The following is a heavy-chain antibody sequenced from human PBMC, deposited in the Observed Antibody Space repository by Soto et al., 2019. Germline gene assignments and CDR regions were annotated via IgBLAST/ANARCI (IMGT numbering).Heavy chain of an antibody. D-gene: IGHD4-17*01. CDR1: GFSRYG. CDR3: ARDPATVTSSFDY. J-gene: IGHJ4*02. CDR2: IGYDGSKT. V-gene: IGHV3-33*01. Sequence: VQLLESGGGVVQPGMSLRLSCAASGFSRYGMHSVRRPPGKGLEWVALIGYDGSKTGYADSVKGRFTISRDDSKNTLYLQMDSLRAEDTAVYYCARDPATVTSSFDYWGQGTLVTVSS.